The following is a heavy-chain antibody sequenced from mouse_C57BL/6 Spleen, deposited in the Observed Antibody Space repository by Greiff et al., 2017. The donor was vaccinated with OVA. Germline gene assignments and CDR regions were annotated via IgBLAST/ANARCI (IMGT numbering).Heavy chain of an antibody. D-gene: IGHD2-4*01. CDR3: ARDPYDYDTYYYAMDY. CDR1: GFSLTSYG. J-gene: IGHJ4*01. Sequence: VKLVESGPGLVQPSQSLSITCTVSGFSLTSYGVHWVRQSPGKGLEWLGVIWSGGSTDYNAAFISRLSISKDNSKSQVFFKMNSLQADDTSIYYCARDPYDYDTYYYAMDYWGQGTSVTVSS. V-gene: IGHV2-2*01. CDR2: IWSGGST.